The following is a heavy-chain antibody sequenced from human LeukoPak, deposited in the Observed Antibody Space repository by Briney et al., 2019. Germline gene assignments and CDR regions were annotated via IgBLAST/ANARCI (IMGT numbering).Heavy chain of an antibody. D-gene: IGHD6-13*01. J-gene: IGHJ4*02. CDR3: ASERPSSSWYDY. CDR1: GFTFSSHL. Sequence: GGSLRLSCVASGFTFSSHLMTWVRQAPGKGLEWVANIYQDGIEKYYVGSVRGRSTISRDNAKNSLYLQMNSLRAEDTGVYYCASERPSSSWYDYWGQGTLVTVSS. V-gene: IGHV3-7*01. CDR2: IYQDGIEK.